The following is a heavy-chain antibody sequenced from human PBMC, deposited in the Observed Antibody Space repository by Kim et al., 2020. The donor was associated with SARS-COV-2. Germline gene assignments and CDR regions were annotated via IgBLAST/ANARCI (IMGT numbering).Heavy chain of an antibody. CDR2: ISYDGTNK. Sequence: GGSLRLSCAASGFTFSSYGMHWVRQAPGKGLEWVAVISYDGTNKFYADSVKGRFTTSRDNSKNTLYLQMNSLRAEDTAVYYCAKSMHLLWFGEMNYYGMDVWGQGTTVTVSS. CDR1: GFTFSSYG. D-gene: IGHD3-10*01. J-gene: IGHJ6*02. V-gene: IGHV3-30*18. CDR3: AKSMHLLWFGEMNYYGMDV.